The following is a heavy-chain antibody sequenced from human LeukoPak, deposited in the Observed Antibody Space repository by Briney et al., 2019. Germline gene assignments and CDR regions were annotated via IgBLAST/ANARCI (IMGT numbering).Heavy chain of an antibody. J-gene: IGHJ5*02. CDR2: ISYDGSNK. D-gene: IGHD3-10*01. V-gene: IGHV3-30*04. Sequence: PGGSLRLSCAASGFTFSSYAMHWVRQAPGKGLEWVAVISYDGSNKYYADSVKGRFTISRDNSKNTLYLQMNSLRAEDTAVYYCAKDLLLSWGQGTLVTVSS. CDR1: GFTFSSYA. CDR3: AKDLLLS.